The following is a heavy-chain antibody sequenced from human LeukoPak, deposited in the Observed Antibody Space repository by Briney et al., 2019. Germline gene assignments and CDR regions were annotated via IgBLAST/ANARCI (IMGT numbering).Heavy chain of an antibody. CDR1: GYTFTGYY. CDR3: ATVDQFGTVTDY. CDR2: INPNSGGT. Sequence: ASVKVSCKASGYTFTGYYMHWVRQAPGQGLEWMGWINPNSGGTNYAQKFQGRVTMTRDTSISTAYMELSRLRSDDTAVYYCATVDQFGTVTDYWGQGTLVTVSS. J-gene: IGHJ4*02. V-gene: IGHV1-2*02. D-gene: IGHD4-17*01.